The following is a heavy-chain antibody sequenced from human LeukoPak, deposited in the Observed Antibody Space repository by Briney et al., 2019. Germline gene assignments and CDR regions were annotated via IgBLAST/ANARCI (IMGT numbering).Heavy chain of an antibody. CDR3: ADEYCSSTSCYEI. Sequence: ASVKVSCKASGYTFTSYAMNWVRQAPGQGLEWMGWISAYNGNTNYAQKLQGRVTMTTDTSTSTAYMELRSLRSDDTAVYYCADEYCSSTSCYEIWGQGTLVTVSS. CDR2: ISAYNGNT. CDR1: GYTFTSYA. D-gene: IGHD2-2*01. V-gene: IGHV1-18*01. J-gene: IGHJ4*02.